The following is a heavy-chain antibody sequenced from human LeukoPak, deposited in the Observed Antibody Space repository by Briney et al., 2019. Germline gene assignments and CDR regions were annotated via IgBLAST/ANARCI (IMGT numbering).Heavy chain of an antibody. CDR1: GRSISSYY. CDR3: ARVGQQWLVAGWFDP. Sequence: SETLSLTCTVSGRSISSYYWSWIRQPPGKGLEGIGYIYYSGSTNYNPSLKSRVTISVDTSKNQFSLKLSSVTAADTAVYYCARVGQQWLVAGWFDPWGQGTLVTVSS. J-gene: IGHJ5*02. CDR2: IYYSGST. V-gene: IGHV4-59*01. D-gene: IGHD6-19*01.